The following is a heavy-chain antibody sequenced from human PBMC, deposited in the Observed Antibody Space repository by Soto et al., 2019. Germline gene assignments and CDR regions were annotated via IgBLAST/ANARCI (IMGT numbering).Heavy chain of an antibody. CDR1: GYTFTSYD. J-gene: IGHJ4*02. V-gene: IGHV1-8*01. CDR2: INPNTGYT. CDR3: VRGRVMITFGVVIVIDY. D-gene: IGHD3-16*02. Sequence: ASVKVSSKSPGYTFTSYDLNWVRQAAGQGLEWMGWINPNTGYTDYAQKFQDRVTMTGNTSITTAYMELSGLRSEDTAVYYCVRGRVMITFGVVIVIDYWGQGSPVTVSS.